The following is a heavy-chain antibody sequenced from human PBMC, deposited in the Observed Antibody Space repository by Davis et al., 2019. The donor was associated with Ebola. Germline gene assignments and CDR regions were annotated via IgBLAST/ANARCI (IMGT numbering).Heavy chain of an antibody. CDR3: ARADYYYMDV. CDR1: GFTVNNNY. J-gene: IGHJ6*03. Sequence: PGGSLRLSCAASGFTVNNNYMSWVRQAPGKGLEWVSVIYIGGTTYYADSVKGRFTISRDNFENTLYLQMNSLRAEDTAVYYCARADYYYMDVWGKGATVTVSS. V-gene: IGHV3-53*01. CDR2: IYIGGTT.